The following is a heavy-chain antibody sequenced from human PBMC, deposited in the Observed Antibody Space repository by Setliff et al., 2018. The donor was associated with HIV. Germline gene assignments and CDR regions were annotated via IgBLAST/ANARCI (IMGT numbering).Heavy chain of an antibody. CDR2: ISGSGAST. V-gene: IGHV3-23*01. Sequence: PGGSLRLSCAASGFTVSTYYMSWVRQAPGKGLEWVSVISGSGASTFYADSVKGRFTIARDNSKNTLYLQMNGLRVEDTAVYYCAKDGISGGAYPPYYFDYWGHGTLVTVSS. CDR1: GFTVSTYY. CDR3: AKDGISGGAYPPYYFDY. D-gene: IGHD2-15*01. J-gene: IGHJ4*01.